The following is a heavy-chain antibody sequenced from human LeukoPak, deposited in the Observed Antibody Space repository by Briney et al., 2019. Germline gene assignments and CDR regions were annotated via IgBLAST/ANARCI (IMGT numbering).Heavy chain of an antibody. V-gene: IGHV3-30*01. CDR2: ISYDGSNK. J-gene: IGHJ4*02. CDR3: ARAWGIAARGRPLDY. D-gene: IGHD6-6*01. Sequence: PGGSLRLSCAASGFTFSSYAMHWVRQAPGKGLEWVAVISYDGSNKYYADSVKGRFTISRDNSKNTLYLQMNSLRAEDTAVYYCARAWGIAARGRPLDYWGQGTLVTVSS. CDR1: GFTFSSYA.